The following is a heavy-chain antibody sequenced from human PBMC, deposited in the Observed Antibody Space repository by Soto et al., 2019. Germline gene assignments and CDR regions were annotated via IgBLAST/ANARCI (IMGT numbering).Heavy chain of an antibody. V-gene: IGHV4-39*01. CDR2: ISYSGSI. D-gene: IGHD3-22*01. Sequence: SETLSLTCAVSGDSINSRGHYWGWIRQPPGKGLEWIGGISYSGSISYNPSLETRVTISVDTSSRHFSLELLSVTAADTALYYCARQSYDSSNYFDSWGRGTLVTVSS. CDR3: ARQSYDSSNYFDS. CDR1: GDSINSRGHY. J-gene: IGHJ4*02.